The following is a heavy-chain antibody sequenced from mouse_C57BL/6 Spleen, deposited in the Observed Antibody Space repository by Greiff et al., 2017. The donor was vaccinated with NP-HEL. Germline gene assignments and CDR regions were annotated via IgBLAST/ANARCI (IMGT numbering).Heavy chain of an antibody. V-gene: IGHV1-26*01. Sequence: EVQLQQSGPELVKPGASVKISCKASGYTFTDYYMNWVKQSHGKSLEWIGDINPNNGGTSYNQKFKGKATLTVDKSSSTAYMELRSLTSEDSAVYYCARNDYGSSYCDYWGQGTTLTVSS. CDR3: ARNDYGSSYCDY. CDR1: GYTFTDYY. J-gene: IGHJ2*01. D-gene: IGHD1-1*01. CDR2: INPNNGGT.